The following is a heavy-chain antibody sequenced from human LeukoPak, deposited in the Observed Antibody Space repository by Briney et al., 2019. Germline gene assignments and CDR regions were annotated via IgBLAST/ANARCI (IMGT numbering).Heavy chain of an antibody. V-gene: IGHV3-23*01. D-gene: IGHD3-22*01. CDR1: GVTFINYG. Sequence: GGSLRLSCAASGVTFINYGMSWVRQAPGKGLEWVSSIGGSGGSTYYADSVKGRFTISRDNSKNTLYLQMNSLRAEDTAVYYCATKVVTDAFDIWGQGTMVTVSS. CDR2: IGGSGGST. J-gene: IGHJ3*02. CDR3: ATKVVTDAFDI.